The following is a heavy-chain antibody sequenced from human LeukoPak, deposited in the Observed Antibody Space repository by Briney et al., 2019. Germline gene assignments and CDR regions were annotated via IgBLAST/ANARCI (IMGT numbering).Heavy chain of an antibody. Sequence: GASVKVSCKASGYTFTSYDINWVRQATGQGLEWMGWINPNSGGTNYAQKFQGRVTMTRDTSISTAYMELSRLRSDDTAVYYCARGGADTAMVTLSGYYYYYMDVWGKGTMVTISS. D-gene: IGHD5-18*01. CDR1: GYTFTSYD. CDR2: INPNSGGT. J-gene: IGHJ6*03. V-gene: IGHV1-2*02. CDR3: ARGGADTAMVTLSGYYYYYMDV.